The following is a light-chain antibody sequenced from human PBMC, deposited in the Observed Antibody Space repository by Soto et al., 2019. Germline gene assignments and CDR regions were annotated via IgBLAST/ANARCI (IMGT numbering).Light chain of an antibody. V-gene: IGKV1-33*01. CDR3: QQYYDLPYT. Sequence: DIQMTQSPSSLSASIGDRVTITCQASQDINNYVNWYQQKPGKVPKLLIYDASNLETGVPSRFSGSGSGTDFTFTISSLQPEDVASYHCQQYYDLPYTFGQGTGVAIK. J-gene: IGKJ2*01. CDR1: QDINNY. CDR2: DAS.